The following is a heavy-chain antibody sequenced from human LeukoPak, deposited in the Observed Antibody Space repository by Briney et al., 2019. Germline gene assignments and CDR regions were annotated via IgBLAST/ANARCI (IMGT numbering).Heavy chain of an antibody. J-gene: IGHJ4*02. CDR1: GGSFSGYY. Sequence: PSETLSLTCAVYGGSFSGYYWSWIRQPPGKGLEWIGEINHSGSTNYNPSLKSRVTISVDTSKNQFSLKLSSVTAADTAVYYCARMRVVVIARSYFDYWGQGTLATVSS. CDR2: INHSGST. D-gene: IGHD2-21*01. V-gene: IGHV4-34*01. CDR3: ARMRVVVIARSYFDY.